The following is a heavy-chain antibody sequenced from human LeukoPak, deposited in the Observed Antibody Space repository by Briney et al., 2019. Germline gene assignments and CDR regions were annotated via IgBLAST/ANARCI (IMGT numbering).Heavy chain of an antibody. V-gene: IGHV3-30*18. Sequence: GGSLRLSCEASGLTFNNYGMHWVRQAPGKGLEWVADISDDGRKKFYAASVKGRFTISRDNSKNTLYLETNSLTVDDTAVYYCAKEGGTRGSASFYFDSWGQGTLSPSHQ. D-gene: IGHD1-26*01. CDR2: ISDDGRKK. J-gene: IGHJ4*02. CDR1: GLTFNNYG. CDR3: AKEGGTRGSASFYFDS.